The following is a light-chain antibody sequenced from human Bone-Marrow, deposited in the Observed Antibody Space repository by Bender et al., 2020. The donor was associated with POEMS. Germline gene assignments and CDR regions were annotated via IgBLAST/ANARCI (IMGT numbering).Light chain of an antibody. CDR2: DVT. CDR3: AAWDDSLNGLV. V-gene: IGLV2-14*01. CDR1: SSDIGGYEY. J-gene: IGLJ2*01. Sequence: QSALTQPASVSGSPGQSITISCTGTSSDIGGYEYVSWYQLHPDKAPKLMIYDVTNRPSGVPDRFSGSKSGTSASLAISGLQSEDEADYYCAAWDDSLNGLVFGGGTKLTVL.